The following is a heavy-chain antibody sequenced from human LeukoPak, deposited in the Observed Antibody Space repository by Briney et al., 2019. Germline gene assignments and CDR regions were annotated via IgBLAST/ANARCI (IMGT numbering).Heavy chain of an antibody. D-gene: IGHD1-26*01. J-gene: IGHJ5*02. CDR1: GFTFSGSA. CDR2: IDKKDKGYATAT. Sequence: GGSLRLSCAASGFTFSGSAIHWVRQSSGKGLEWVGQIDKKDKGYATATAYAASVKGRFTISRDDSINTAYLQMRSLKTEDTALYCTRDSGTYNWFDPWGQGTLVTVSS. V-gene: IGHV3-73*01. CDR3: RDSGTYNWFDP.